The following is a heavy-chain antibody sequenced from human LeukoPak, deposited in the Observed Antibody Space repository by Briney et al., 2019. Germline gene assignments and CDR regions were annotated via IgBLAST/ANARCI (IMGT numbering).Heavy chain of an antibody. CDR3: AKMGSTTVTTPGLGRLPSYGMDV. D-gene: IGHD4-17*01. J-gene: IGHJ6*02. V-gene: IGHV4-31*03. CDR2: IYYSGST. Sequence: SETLSLTCTVSGGSISSGGYYWSWIRQHPGKGLEWIGYIYYSGSTYYNPSLKSRVTISVDTSKNQFSLKLSSVTAADTAVYYCAKMGSTTVTTPGLGRLPSYGMDVWGQGTTVTVSS. CDR1: GGSISSGGYY.